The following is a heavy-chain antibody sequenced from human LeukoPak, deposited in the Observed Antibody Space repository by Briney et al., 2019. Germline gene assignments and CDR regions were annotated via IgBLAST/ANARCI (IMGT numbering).Heavy chain of an antibody. Sequence: PQTRSLTCTVSGGSISSYYWRWIRPPPGKGMEWIGYIYYSGSTNYNPSLKSRLTISVDTSKNQFSLKLSSVTAADTAVYYCARDGNDILWPLYGMDVWGQGTTVTVSS. D-gene: IGHD3-9*01. CDR1: GGSISSYY. CDR3: ARDGNDILWPLYGMDV. J-gene: IGHJ6*02. V-gene: IGHV4-59*01. CDR2: IYYSGST.